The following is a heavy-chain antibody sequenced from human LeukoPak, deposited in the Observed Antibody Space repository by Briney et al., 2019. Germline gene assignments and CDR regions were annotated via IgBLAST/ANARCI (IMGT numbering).Heavy chain of an antibody. CDR3: AKDPYRASSGLVDY. CDR1: GGSISSGGYS. D-gene: IGHD5-12*01. CDR2: IYHSGST. J-gene: IGHJ4*02. Sequence: SETLSLTCAVSGGSISSGGYSWSWIRQPPGKGLEWIGYIYHSGSTYYNPSLKSRVTISVDRSKSQFSLKLSSVTAADTAVYYCAKDPYRASSGLVDYWGQGTLVTVSS. V-gene: IGHV4-30-2*01.